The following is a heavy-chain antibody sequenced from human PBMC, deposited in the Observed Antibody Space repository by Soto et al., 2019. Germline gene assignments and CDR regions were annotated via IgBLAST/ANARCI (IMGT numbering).Heavy chain of an antibody. CDR1: GFTVSSNY. V-gene: IGHV3-53*01. D-gene: IGHD3-22*01. CDR3: ARRGSDFESSGYYPLFDY. Sequence: LRLSCAASGFTVSSNYMSWVRQPPGKGLEWVSVIYGGDDTYYPDSVKGRFTISRDNSNNMLYLQMNSLRADDTAVYYCARRGSDFESSGYYPLFDYWGHGTLVTVSS. CDR2: IYGGDDT. J-gene: IGHJ4*01.